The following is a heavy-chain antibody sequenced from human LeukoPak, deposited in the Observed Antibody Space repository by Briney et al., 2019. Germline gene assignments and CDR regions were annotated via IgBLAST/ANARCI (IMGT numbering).Heavy chain of an antibody. Sequence: GGSLRLSCAASGFTLSTYWMTWVRQAPGKGLEWVANIKQDGSEKYYVDSVKGRFTISRDNAKNSLYLQMNSLRAEDTAVYYCARDYPNGVSSNWFDPWGQGTLVTVSS. CDR2: IKQDGSEK. V-gene: IGHV3-7*03. CDR3: ARDYPNGVSSNWFDP. CDR1: GFTLSTYW. J-gene: IGHJ5*02. D-gene: IGHD2-8*01.